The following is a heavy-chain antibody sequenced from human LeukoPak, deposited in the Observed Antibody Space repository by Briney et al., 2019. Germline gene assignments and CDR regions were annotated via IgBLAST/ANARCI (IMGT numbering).Heavy chain of an antibody. CDR3: ARDSIAAGIFDY. D-gene: IGHD6-13*01. J-gene: IGHJ4*02. V-gene: IGHV3-23*01. Sequence: GGSLRLSCAASGFTFSSTSMSWVRQAPGKGLEWVAVTVGGGDGTYYADSVKGRFTISRDNSNNTLYLQMNSLRAEDTAVYYCARDSIAAGIFDYWGRGTLVTVSS. CDR2: TVGGGDGT. CDR1: GFTFSSTS.